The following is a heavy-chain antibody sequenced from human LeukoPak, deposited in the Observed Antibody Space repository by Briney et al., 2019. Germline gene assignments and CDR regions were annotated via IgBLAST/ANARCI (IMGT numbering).Heavy chain of an antibody. Sequence: PGGSLRLSCAASGFTFNNAWMSWVRQAPGKGLEWVGRIKSKTYGGTPDYAAPVKGRFTISRDDSKNTLYLQMNSLNTEDTAVFYCATDRSGSLNVWGQGTLVTVSS. CDR2: IKSKTYGGTP. J-gene: IGHJ4*02. V-gene: IGHV3-15*01. D-gene: IGHD3-10*01. CDR3: ATDRSGSLNV. CDR1: GFTFNNAW.